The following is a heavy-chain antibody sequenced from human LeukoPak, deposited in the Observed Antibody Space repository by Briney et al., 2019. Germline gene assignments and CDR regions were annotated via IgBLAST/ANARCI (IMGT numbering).Heavy chain of an antibody. CDR2: IWNDGSKT. D-gene: IGHD4-17*01. J-gene: IGHJ4*02. CDR1: GFTFRSYG. V-gene: IGHV3-33*01. CDR3: ARDLTKVTTGRLGY. Sequence: GGSLRLSCAASGFTFRSYGMHWVRQAPGKGLEWVAVIWNDGSKTHYAESVKGRSTVSRDNSKNTLYLQMNSLRAEDTAVYYCARDLTKVTTGRLGYWGQGALVTVSS.